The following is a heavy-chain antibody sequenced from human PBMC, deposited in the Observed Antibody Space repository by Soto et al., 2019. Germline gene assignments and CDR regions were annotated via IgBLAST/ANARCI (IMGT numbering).Heavy chain of an antibody. CDR2: ISAHNGNT. Sequence: QVHLVQSGAEVKKPGASVKVSCKGSGYAFTTYGITWVRQAPGQGLEWMGWISAHNGNTNYAQKLQGRVTVTRDTSTSTAYMELRRLRSDDTAVEYCARGRYGDYWGQGARVTVSS. J-gene: IGHJ4*02. D-gene: IGHD1-1*01. CDR1: GYAFTTYG. V-gene: IGHV1-18*01. CDR3: ARGRYGDY.